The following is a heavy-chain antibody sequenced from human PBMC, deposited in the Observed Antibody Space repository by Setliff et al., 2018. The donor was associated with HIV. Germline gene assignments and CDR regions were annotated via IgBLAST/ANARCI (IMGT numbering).Heavy chain of an antibody. V-gene: IGHV1-18*01. Sequence: ASVMVSCKASGYTFTSYGISWVRQAPGQGLEWMGWISAYNGNTNYAQKLQGRVTMTTDTSTRTAYMELRSLRSDDTAVYYCARRVQGSSWYSRYYYYYIDVWGKGTTVTVSS. D-gene: IGHD6-13*01. CDR3: ARRVQGSSWYSRYYYYYIDV. CDR1: GYTFTSYG. CDR2: ISAYNGNT. J-gene: IGHJ6*03.